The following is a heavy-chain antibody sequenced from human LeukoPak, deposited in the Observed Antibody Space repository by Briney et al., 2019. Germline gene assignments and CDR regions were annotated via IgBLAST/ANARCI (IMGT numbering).Heavy chain of an antibody. D-gene: IGHD4-11*01. CDR3: ARGGDSNYYYYYYTDV. J-gene: IGHJ6*03. CDR1: GFTFSSYS. V-gene: IGHV3-48*04. CDR2: IGGSSSTI. Sequence: PGGSLRLSCAASGFTFSSYSMNWVRQAPGKGLEWVSYIGGSSSTIYYADSVKGRFTISRDNAKNSLYLQMNSLRAEDTAVYYCARGGDSNYYYYYYTDVWGKGTTVTVSS.